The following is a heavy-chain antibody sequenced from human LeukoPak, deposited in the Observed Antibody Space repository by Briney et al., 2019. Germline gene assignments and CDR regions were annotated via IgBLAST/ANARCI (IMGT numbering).Heavy chain of an antibody. V-gene: IGHV3-30-3*01. CDR2: ISYDGSNK. CDR1: GFTFSSYA. CDR3: ARDHSLGYCSSTSCQRSYYFDY. J-gene: IGHJ4*02. Sequence: HPGGSLRLSCAASGFTFSSYAMHWVRQAPGKGLEWVAVISYDGSNKYYADSVKGRFTISRDNSKNTLYLQMNSLRAEDTAVYYCARDHSLGYCSSTSCQRSYYFDYWGQGTLVTVSS. D-gene: IGHD2-2*01.